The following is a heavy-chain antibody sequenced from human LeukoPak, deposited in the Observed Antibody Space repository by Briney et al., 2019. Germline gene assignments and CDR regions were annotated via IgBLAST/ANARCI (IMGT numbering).Heavy chain of an antibody. CDR1: GFTFSSYA. CDR2: ISGSGGST. D-gene: IGHD4-23*01. CDR3: AKVGDYVGGNWYFDL. Sequence: GGSLRLSCAASGFTFSSYAMGWVRQAPGKGLEWVSAISGSGGSTYYADSVKGRFTISRDNSKNTLYLQMNSLRAEDTAVYYCAKVGDYVGGNWYFDLWGRGTLVTVSS. J-gene: IGHJ2*01. V-gene: IGHV3-23*01.